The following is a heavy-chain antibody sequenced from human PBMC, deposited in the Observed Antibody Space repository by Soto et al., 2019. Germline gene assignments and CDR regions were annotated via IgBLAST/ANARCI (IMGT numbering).Heavy chain of an antibody. CDR1: GFTFSSYA. CDR3: AREASSSEFGLDY. D-gene: IGHD6-13*01. Sequence: AGGSLRLSCAASGFTFSSYAMHWVRQAPGKGLEWVAVISYDGSNKYYADSVKGRFTISRDNSKNTLYLQMNSLRAEDTAVYYCAREASSSEFGLDYWGQGTLVTVSS. J-gene: IGHJ4*02. CDR2: ISYDGSNK. V-gene: IGHV3-30-3*01.